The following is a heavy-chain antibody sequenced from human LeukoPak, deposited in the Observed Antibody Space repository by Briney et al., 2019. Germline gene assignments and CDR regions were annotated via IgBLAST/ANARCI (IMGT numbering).Heavy chain of an antibody. CDR3: ARAAVASPGDV. Sequence: GGSLRLSCAASRFTFSTYWMSWVRQAPGKGLEWVANIDQDGSEKYYVDSVKGRFTISRDNAKNSLYLQMNSLRAEDTAVYYCARAAVASPGDVWGQGTTVTVSS. CDR1: RFTFSTYW. J-gene: IGHJ6*02. D-gene: IGHD6-19*01. V-gene: IGHV3-7*04. CDR2: IDQDGSEK.